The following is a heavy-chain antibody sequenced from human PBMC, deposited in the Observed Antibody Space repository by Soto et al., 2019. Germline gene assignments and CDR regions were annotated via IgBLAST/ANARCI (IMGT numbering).Heavy chain of an antibody. CDR2: IKSKAEGGAT. CDR1: GFPYSHAW. D-gene: IGHD4-17*01. V-gene: IGHV3-15*07. Sequence: GGSLRLSCATSGFPYSHAWMNWVRQVPGRGLEWVGLIKSKAEGGATDYAAPAKGRFTISRDDSRNTVYLEMNSLKTEDTALYFCTWMNTATTMSFWGQGTQVTVSS. J-gene: IGHJ4*02. CDR3: TWMNTATTMSF.